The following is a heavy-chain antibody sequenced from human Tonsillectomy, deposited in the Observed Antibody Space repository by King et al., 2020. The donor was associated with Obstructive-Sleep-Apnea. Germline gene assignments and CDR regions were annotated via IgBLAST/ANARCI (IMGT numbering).Heavy chain of an antibody. CDR1: GSTFSSYA. D-gene: IGHD2-15*01. Sequence: DVQLVESGGGLVQPGGSLRLSCAASGSTFSSYAMSWVRQAPGKGLEWVSALSNTGGTTYYADSVKGRFTISRDNSKNTLYLQMNSLRAEDTAVYYCAKDMRFYSGSSCHMERNLFDSWGQGALVTVSS. J-gene: IGHJ5*01. V-gene: IGHV3-23*04. CDR3: AKDMRFYSGSSCHMERNLFDS. CDR2: LSNTGGTT.